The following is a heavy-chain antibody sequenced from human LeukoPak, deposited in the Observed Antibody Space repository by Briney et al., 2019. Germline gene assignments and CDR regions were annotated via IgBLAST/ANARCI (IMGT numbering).Heavy chain of an antibody. J-gene: IGHJ4*02. V-gene: IGHV1-18*01. CDR3: ARVRSDIVVVPAAIDFDY. Sequence: ASVKVSCKASGYAFTSYGISWVRQAPRQGLEWMGWISAYNGNTNYAQKLQGRVTMTTDTSTSTAYMELRSLRSDDTAVYYCARVRSDIVVVPAAIDFDYWGQGTLVTVSS. CDR2: ISAYNGNT. D-gene: IGHD2-2*02. CDR1: GYAFTSYG.